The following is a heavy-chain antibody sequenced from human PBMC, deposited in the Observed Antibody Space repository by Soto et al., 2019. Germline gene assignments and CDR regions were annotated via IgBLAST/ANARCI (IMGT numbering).Heavy chain of an antibody. CDR2: IIAILGIA. CDR1: GYTFTSYG. Sequence: GASVKVSCKASGYTFTSYGISWVRQAPGQGLEWMGRIIAILGIANYARKLQGRVTMTADKSTSTAYMELSSLRSEDTAVYYCARDTESGYQSYYYYYYMDVWGKGTTVTV. D-gene: IGHD5-12*01. V-gene: IGHV1-69*04. J-gene: IGHJ6*03. CDR3: ARDTESGYQSYYYYYYMDV.